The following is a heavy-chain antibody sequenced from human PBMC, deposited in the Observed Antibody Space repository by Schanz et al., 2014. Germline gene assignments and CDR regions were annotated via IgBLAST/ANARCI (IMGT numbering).Heavy chain of an antibody. CDR3: ASALTTRGGMDV. CDR2: IHSTGGTT. J-gene: IGHJ6*02. Sequence: QVQLVQSGADVKKPGTAVKVSCKASEYTFTRHYMHWVRQAPGQGLEWMGIIHSTGGTTSHAQKFQGRVTMTRDTSTSTVYMELSSLRSEDTAVYYCASALTTRGGMDVWGQGTTVTVSS. V-gene: IGHV1-46*01. CDR1: EYTFTRHY. D-gene: IGHD4-4*01.